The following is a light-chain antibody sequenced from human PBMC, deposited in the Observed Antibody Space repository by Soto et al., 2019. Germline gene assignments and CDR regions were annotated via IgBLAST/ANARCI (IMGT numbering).Light chain of an antibody. J-gene: IGLJ1*01. CDR3: SSYTSSSTLLSV. V-gene: IGLV2-14*01. CDR1: SSDVGGYNY. CDR2: DVS. Sequence: QSALTQPASVSGSPGQSITISCTGTSSDVGGYNYVSWYQQHPGKAPKLMIYDVSNRPSGVSNRFSGSKSGNTASLTISGLQAEYEADYYCSSYTSSSTLLSVFGTGTKLTVL.